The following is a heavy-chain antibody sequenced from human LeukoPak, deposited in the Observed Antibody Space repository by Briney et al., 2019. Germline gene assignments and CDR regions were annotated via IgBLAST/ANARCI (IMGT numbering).Heavy chain of an antibody. Sequence: GASVKVSCKASGYTFTTYYMHWVRQAPGQGLEWMGWINPRSGDTIYAQKFQGRVTMTRDTSISTAFMELNSLISDDTAVYYCARDAVNYGYWGRGTLVTVSS. CDR3: ARDAVNYGY. J-gene: IGHJ4*02. CDR2: INPRSGDT. V-gene: IGHV1-2*02. D-gene: IGHD1-7*01. CDR1: GYTFTTYY.